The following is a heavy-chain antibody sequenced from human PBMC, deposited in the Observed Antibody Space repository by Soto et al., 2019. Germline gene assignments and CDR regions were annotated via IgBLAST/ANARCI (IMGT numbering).Heavy chain of an antibody. D-gene: IGHD5-18*01. V-gene: IGHV1-18*01. CDR1: GYTFTSYG. Sequence: AAVKVFCKASGYTFTSYGISWVRPAPGQGREWMGWISAYNGNTNYAHKLQGRVTMTTNTSTSTASMERRSMRSDDTAVYYCAREGYSYGYSTYYHGMDVWGQGTTVTVSS. J-gene: IGHJ6*02. CDR2: ISAYNGNT. CDR3: AREGYSYGYSTYYHGMDV.